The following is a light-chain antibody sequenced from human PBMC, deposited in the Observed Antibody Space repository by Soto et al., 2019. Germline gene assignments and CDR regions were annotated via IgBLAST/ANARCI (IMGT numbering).Light chain of an antibody. CDR1: SSDVGGYNF. J-gene: IGLJ1*01. CDR2: EVN. CDR3: SSFARFNNRYV. V-gene: IGLV2-8*01. Sequence: QSALTQPPSASGSPGQSVTISCSGTSSDVGGYNFVSWYQQHPGKAPKLIIYEVNKRPSGVPDRFSGSKSGNTASLTVSGLQAEDEADYYCSSFARFNNRYVFGTGTKLTVL.